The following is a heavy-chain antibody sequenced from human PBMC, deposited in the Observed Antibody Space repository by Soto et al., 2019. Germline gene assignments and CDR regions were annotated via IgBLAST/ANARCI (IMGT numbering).Heavy chain of an antibody. Sequence: PGGSLRLSCTASGFTFGDYAMSWFRQAPGKGLEWVGFIRSKAYGGTTEYAASVKGRFTISRDDSKSIAYLQMNSLKTEDTAVYYCTRGWSTGPAATYYYYGMDVWGQGTTVTVSS. CDR1: GFTFGDYA. CDR2: IRSKAYGGTT. J-gene: IGHJ6*02. V-gene: IGHV3-49*03. CDR3: TRGWSTGPAATYYYYGMDV. D-gene: IGHD2-2*01.